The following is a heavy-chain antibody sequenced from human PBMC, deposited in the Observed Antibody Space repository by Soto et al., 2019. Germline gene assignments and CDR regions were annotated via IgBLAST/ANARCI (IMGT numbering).Heavy chain of an antibody. CDR2: IYHGGTT. CDR3: ARVHVMVVAGSTFDY. Sequence: SEPMCLTYTVFGYYIRSGSYCAWIRQPPGKGPEWIASIYHGGTTFYNPSLKSRITISVDTSNNQFSLKLTSVTAADTAVYYCARVHVMVVAGSTFDYWGHGTLVTVSS. J-gene: IGHJ4*01. CDR1: GYYIRSGSY. D-gene: IGHD6-19*01. V-gene: IGHV4-38-2*02.